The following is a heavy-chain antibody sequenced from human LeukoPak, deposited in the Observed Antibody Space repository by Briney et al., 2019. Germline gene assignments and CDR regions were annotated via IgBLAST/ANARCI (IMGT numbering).Heavy chain of an antibody. CDR2: ISYDGSNK. Sequence: GGSLRLSCAASGFTFSSYGMHWVRQAPGKGLEWVAVISYDGSNKYYADSVKGRFTISRDNSKNTLYLQMNSLRAEDTAVYYCARGIAGGNDAFDIWGQGTMVTVSS. CDR3: ARGIAGGNDAFDI. J-gene: IGHJ3*02. V-gene: IGHV3-30*03. D-gene: IGHD2-21*01. CDR1: GFTFSSYG.